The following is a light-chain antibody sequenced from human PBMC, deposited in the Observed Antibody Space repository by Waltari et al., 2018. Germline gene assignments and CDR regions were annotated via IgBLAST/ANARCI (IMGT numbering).Light chain of an antibody. V-gene: IGLV1-40*01. Sequence: QSVLTQPPSISGAPGQKVTIPCTGGSSNFGAGYDVHWYQPFPGAAPKLLIFRNTNRASGVPGRFSASKSGTSASLAIVGLQSEDEGVYYCQSFDSSLSASVFGGGTKLTVL. J-gene: IGLJ3*02. CDR2: RNT. CDR1: SSNFGAGYD. CDR3: QSFDSSLSASV.